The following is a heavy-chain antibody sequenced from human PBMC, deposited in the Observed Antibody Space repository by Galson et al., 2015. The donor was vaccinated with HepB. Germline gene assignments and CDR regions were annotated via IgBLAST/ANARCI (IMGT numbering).Heavy chain of an antibody. CDR3: ARDGYNAHDAFDI. CDR2: INSDGSST. CDR1: GFTFSSYW. V-gene: IGHV3-74*01. D-gene: IGHD5-24*01. Sequence: SLRLSCAASGFTFSSYWMHWVRQAPGKGLVWVSRINSDGSSTSYADSVKGRFTISRDNAKNTLYLQMNSLRAEDTAVYYYARDGYNAHDAFDIWGQGTMVTVSS. J-gene: IGHJ3*02.